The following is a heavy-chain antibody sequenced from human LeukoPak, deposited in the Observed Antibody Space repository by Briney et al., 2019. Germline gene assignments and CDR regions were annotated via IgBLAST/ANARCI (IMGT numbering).Heavy chain of an antibody. CDR2: ISSSGSTI. V-gene: IGHV3-11*01. J-gene: IGHJ6*02. D-gene: IGHD3-10*01. CDR3: ARCSTPGLYCYYGMDV. Sequence: GGSLRLSCAASGFTFSDYYMSWIRQAPGKGLEWVSYISSSGSTIYYADSVKGRFTISRDNAKNSLYLQMNSLRAEDTAVYYCARCSTPGLYCYYGMDVWGQGTTVTVSS. CDR1: GFTFSDYY.